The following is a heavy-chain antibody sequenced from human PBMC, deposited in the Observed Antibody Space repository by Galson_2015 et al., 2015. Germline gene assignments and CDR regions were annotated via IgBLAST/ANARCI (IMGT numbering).Heavy chain of an antibody. CDR3: ARDSSVRGAEPFDY. V-gene: IGHV1-69*13. CDR1: GYTFTSYG. CDR2: IIPIFGTA. D-gene: IGHD1-26*01. J-gene: IGHJ4*02. Sequence: QSGAEVKKPGASVQVSCKASGYTFTSYGISWVRQAPGQGLEWMGGIIPIFGTANYAQKFQGRVTITADESTSTAYMELSSLRSEDTAVYYCARDSSVRGAEPFDYWGQGTLVTVSS.